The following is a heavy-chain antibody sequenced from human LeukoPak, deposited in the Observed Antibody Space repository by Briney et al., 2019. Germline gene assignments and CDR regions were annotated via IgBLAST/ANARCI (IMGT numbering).Heavy chain of an antibody. CDR3: ARRTTDTSGNYYGAFDI. D-gene: IGHD3-22*01. V-gene: IGHV4-34*01. J-gene: IGHJ3*02. CDR1: GGSFSGYF. Sequence: SETLSLTCAVYGGSFSGYFWSWIRQTPGKGLEWMGEINHGGSTNYNPSLKSRDTISVDTSKNQFSLKINCVTAEDTAIYYCARRTTDTSGNYYGAFDIWGPGTVVTVSS. CDR2: INHGGST.